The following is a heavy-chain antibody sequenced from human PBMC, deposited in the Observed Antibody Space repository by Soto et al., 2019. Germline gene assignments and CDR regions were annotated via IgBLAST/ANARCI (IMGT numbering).Heavy chain of an antibody. CDR1: GGSIRTYY. CDR2: IYYSGST. J-gene: IGHJ5*02. Sequence: QVQLQESGPGLVKPSETLSLTCTVSGGSIRTYYWSWIRQPPGKGLEWIGYIYYSGSTNYNPSLKRRVNISVDTHENQFPLELSSVTAADTAVYYCARASVGGGYGVDRFDPWGQGTLVTVSS. CDR3: ARASVGGGYGVDRFDP. D-gene: IGHD6-25*01. V-gene: IGHV4-59*01.